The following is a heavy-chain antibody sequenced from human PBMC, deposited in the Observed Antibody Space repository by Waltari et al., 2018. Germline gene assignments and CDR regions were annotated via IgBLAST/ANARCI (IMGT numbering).Heavy chain of an antibody. J-gene: IGHJ4*02. CDR2: IFHSGRT. CDR3: ATGGRPDY. CDR1: GGSISSYNYF. D-gene: IGHD2-8*02. Sequence: QLQLQESGPGLVKPSETLSLTCTVSGGSISSYNYFWGWFRQPPGKGLEWFGNIFHSGRTYYNPSPKSRVTISVDTSKNQFSLKLSSVTAADTAVYYCATGGRPDYWGQGTLVTVSS. V-gene: IGHV4-39*01.